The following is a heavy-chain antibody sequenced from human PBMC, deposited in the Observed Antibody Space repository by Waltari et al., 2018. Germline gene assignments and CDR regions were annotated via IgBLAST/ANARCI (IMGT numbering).Heavy chain of an antibody. CDR3: AKSKSGYSNDHFDY. J-gene: IGHJ4*02. CDR2: INHSGST. Sequence: QVQLQQWGAGLLKPSETLSLTCAVCGRSFSAYYWSWIRQPPGKGLEWIGEINHSGSTNYNPSLKSRVTISIDTSKNQFSLNLTSVTAADTAVYYCAKSKSGYSNDHFDYWGQGTLVTVSS. D-gene: IGHD6-13*01. CDR1: GRSFSAYY. V-gene: IGHV4-34*01.